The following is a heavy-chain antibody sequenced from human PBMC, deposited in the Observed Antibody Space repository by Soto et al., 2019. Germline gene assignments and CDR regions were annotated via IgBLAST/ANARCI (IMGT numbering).Heavy chain of an antibody. CDR2: ISGSGGST. J-gene: IGHJ4*02. CDR3: AKYVDGYCSGGRCYSVDY. Sequence: RGSLRLSCAASGFTFSSYAMSWVRQAPGKGLEWVSAISGSGGSTYYADSVKGRFTISRDNSKNTLYLQMNSLRAEDTAVYYCAKYVDGYCSGGRCYSVDYWGQGTLVTVS. CDR1: GFTFSSYA. D-gene: IGHD2-15*01. V-gene: IGHV3-23*01.